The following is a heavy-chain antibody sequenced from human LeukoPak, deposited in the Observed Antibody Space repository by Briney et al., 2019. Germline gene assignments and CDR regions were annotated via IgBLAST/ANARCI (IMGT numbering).Heavy chain of an antibody. Sequence: GGSLRLSCAASGFSISGSGMTWVRQAPGKGLEWISANNSGDSTYYADAAMGRLTVSRDNSKNTIYLQMNSLRVDDTAVYFCANRPTSAWSDHWGQGTLVTVSS. D-gene: IGHD2-2*01. J-gene: IGHJ5*02. CDR3: ANRPTSAWSDH. V-gene: IGHV3-23*01. CDR2: NNSGDST. CDR1: GFSISGSG.